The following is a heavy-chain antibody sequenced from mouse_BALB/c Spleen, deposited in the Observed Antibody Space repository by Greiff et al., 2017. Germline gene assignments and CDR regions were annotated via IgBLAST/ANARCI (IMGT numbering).Heavy chain of an antibody. Sequence: EVQLQQSGAELVKPGASVKLSCTASGFNIKDTYMHWVKQRPEQGLEWIGRIDPANGNTKYDPKFQGKATITADTSSNTAYLQLSSLTSEDTAVYYCAIRGGYGYDAMDYWGQGTSVTVSS. D-gene: IGHD2-2*01. CDR3: AIRGGYGYDAMDY. CDR1: GFNIKDTY. V-gene: IGHV14-3*02. CDR2: IDPANGNT. J-gene: IGHJ4*01.